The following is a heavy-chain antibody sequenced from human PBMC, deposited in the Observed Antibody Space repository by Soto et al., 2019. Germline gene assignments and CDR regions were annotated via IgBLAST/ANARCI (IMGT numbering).Heavy chain of an antibody. Sequence: SETLSLTCAVYGGSFSGYYWSWIRQPPGKGLEWIGEINHSGSTNYNPSLKSRVTISVDTSKNQFSLKLSSVTAADTAVYYCARGRGLRYFDWSPGWFDPWGQGTLVTVSS. J-gene: IGHJ5*02. CDR3: ARGRGLRYFDWSPGWFDP. CDR2: INHSGST. D-gene: IGHD3-9*01. V-gene: IGHV4-34*01. CDR1: GGSFSGYY.